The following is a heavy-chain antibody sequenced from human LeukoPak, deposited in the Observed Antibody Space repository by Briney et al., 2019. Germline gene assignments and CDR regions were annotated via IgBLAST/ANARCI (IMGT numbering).Heavy chain of an antibody. Sequence: PSETLSLTCAVYGGSFSGYYWSWIRQPPGKGLEWIGEINHSGSTNYNPSLKSRVTISVGTSKNQFSLKLSSVTAADTAVYYCARGYSSGWYGLRVFDYWGQGTLVTVSS. CDR3: ARGYSSGWYGLRVFDY. CDR2: INHSGST. CDR1: GGSFSGYY. J-gene: IGHJ4*02. D-gene: IGHD6-19*01. V-gene: IGHV4-34*01.